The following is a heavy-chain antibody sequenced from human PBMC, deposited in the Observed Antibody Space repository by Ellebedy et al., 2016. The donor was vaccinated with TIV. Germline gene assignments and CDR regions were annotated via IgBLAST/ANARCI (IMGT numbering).Heavy chain of an antibody. CDR2: IGSRTYIV. V-gene: IGHV3-48*04. Sequence: GESLKISCAASGFTFSTYSMNWVRQAPGKGLEWVSYIGSRTYIVYYADSVKGRFTISRDSSGNTLYLQMNSLRAEDTAIYYCAKDPITPASFVYFDYWGQGTLVTVSS. J-gene: IGHJ4*02. CDR1: GFTFSTYS. D-gene: IGHD1-20*01. CDR3: AKDPITPASFVYFDY.